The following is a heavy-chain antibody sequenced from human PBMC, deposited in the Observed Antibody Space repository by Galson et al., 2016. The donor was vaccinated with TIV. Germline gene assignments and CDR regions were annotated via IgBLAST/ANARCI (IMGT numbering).Heavy chain of an antibody. CDR2: ISDAGNT. J-gene: IGHJ6*02. V-gene: IGHV3-66*02. CDR1: GLSVSINY. Sequence: SLRLSCAASGLSVSINYMTWVRQAPGKGLEWVSLISDAGNTYYSESVRGRFTISRDNSRNTLDLQMTGLRAEDTAVYYCARDRVVDATYYYYYYGMDVWGQGTAVTVSS. D-gene: IGHD2-15*01. CDR3: ARDRVVDATYYYYYYGMDV.